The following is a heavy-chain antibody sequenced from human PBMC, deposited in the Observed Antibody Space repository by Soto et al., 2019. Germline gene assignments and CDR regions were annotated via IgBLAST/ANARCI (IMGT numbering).Heavy chain of an antibody. D-gene: IGHD3-16*01. Sequence: SETLSLTCAVYGGSFSGYYWSWIRQPPGKGLEWIGEINHSGSTNYNPSLKSRVTISVDTSKNQFSLKLSSVTAADTAVYYCARRRIMITFGGVIDPWGQGTLVTVSS. CDR1: GGSFSGYY. V-gene: IGHV4-34*01. CDR3: ARRRIMITFGGVIDP. CDR2: INHSGST. J-gene: IGHJ5*02.